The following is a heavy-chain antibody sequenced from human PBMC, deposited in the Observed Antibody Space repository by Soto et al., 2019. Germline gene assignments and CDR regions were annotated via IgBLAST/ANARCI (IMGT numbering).Heavy chain of an antibody. V-gene: IGHV3-23*01. J-gene: IGHJ4*02. Sequence: EVHLLESGGGFVHPGGSLRLSCAASGFTFSNYAMSWVRQAPGRGLEWVSAISGSGGSTYYSDSVKGRFTISRDKSKNTLSLKVNSLNAEDTALYYCAKPYYEILTGYAPFDSWGQGTLVTVSS. D-gene: IGHD3-9*01. CDR2: ISGSGGST. CDR3: AKPYYEILTGYAPFDS. CDR1: GFTFSNYA.